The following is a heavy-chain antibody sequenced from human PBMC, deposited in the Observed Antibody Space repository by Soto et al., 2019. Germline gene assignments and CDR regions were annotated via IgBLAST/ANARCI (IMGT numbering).Heavy chain of an antibody. Sequence: ASVKVSCKASGYTFTGYYMHWVRQAPGQGLEWMGWINPNSGGTNYAQKFQGWVTMTRDTSISTAYMELSRLRSDDTAVYYCASGAGAHHYYYGMDVWGQGTTVTVSS. CDR1: GYTFTGYY. J-gene: IGHJ6*02. D-gene: IGHD3-10*01. CDR2: INPNSGGT. V-gene: IGHV1-2*04. CDR3: ASGAGAHHYYYGMDV.